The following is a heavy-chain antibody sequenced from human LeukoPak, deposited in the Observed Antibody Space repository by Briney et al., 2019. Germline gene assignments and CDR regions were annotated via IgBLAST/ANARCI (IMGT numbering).Heavy chain of an antibody. CDR3: ARDRGYTQDY. D-gene: IGHD5-12*01. J-gene: IGHJ4*02. V-gene: IGHV3-74*01. Sequence: PGGSLRLSCAASGFAFSTYWMHWVRQAPGKGLVWFSHIKREGSSTTYAHSVKGRFTISKDNPKNTLYLQMKSLRADHTAVYYCARDRGYTQDYWGEGTLVSVSS. CDR2: IKREGSST. CDR1: GFAFSTYW.